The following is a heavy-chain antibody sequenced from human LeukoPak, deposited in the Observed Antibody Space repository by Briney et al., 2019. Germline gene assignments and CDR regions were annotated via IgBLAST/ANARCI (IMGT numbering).Heavy chain of an antibody. CDR1: GGSINNYY. V-gene: IGHV4-4*07. CDR2: IYTSGST. D-gene: IGHD4-17*01. Sequence: SETLCLTCIVSGGSINNYYWNWIRQPAGQGLEWIGRIYTSGSTNYNPSLKSRVTMSVDTSKNQFSLKLRSVTAADTAVYYCARSDYGDYDLLTWFDPWGQGTLVTVSP. J-gene: IGHJ5*02. CDR3: ARSDYGDYDLLTWFDP.